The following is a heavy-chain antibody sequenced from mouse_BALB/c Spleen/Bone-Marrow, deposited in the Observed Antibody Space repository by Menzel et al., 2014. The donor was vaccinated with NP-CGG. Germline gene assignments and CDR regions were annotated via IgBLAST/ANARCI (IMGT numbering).Heavy chain of an antibody. V-gene: IGHV1-14*01. CDR3: ARRPSFYGSSYGAMDY. J-gene: IGHJ4*01. CDR1: GYTFTNYV. CDR2: INPYSDGT. D-gene: IGHD1-1*01. Sequence: EVHLVESGPELVKPGASVKMSCKASGYTFTNYVMHWVKQKPGQGLEWIGYINPYSDGTKYNEKFKGKATLTSDKSSGTAYMELSSLTSEDSAVYYCARRPSFYGSSYGAMDYWGQGTSVTVSS.